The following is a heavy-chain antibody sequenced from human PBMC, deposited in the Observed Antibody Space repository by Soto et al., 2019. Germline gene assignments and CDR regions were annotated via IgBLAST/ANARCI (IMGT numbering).Heavy chain of an antibody. CDR2: VYRTGSV. J-gene: IGHJ4*02. V-gene: IGHV4-39*01. CDR3: VDVFTGSTFGY. D-gene: IGHD3-9*01. CDR1: GVSIGTSGDY. Sequence: SETLSLTCTVTGVSIGTSGDYWGWVRQPPGKGLEWIGSVYRTGSVYYKQSLYNPSLESRLSITVNTSKNQFSLKLKSVTAADTAVYYCVDVFTGSTFGYWGQGTLVTVSS.